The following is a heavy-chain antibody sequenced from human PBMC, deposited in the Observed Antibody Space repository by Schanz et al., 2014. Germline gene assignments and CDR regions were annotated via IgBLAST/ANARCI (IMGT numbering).Heavy chain of an antibody. CDR3: ASDTMGGNFVLDV. D-gene: IGHD3-10*01. J-gene: IGHJ6*02. CDR1: GDTFRSYT. CDR2: IIPITGIT. Sequence: QVQLVQSGAEVKKPGSSVKVSCKASGDTFRSYTINWVRHAPGQGLEWMGRIIPITGITNYAQKFQGRVTFTADKSTSTAFLEVNSLRSEDTAVYYCASDTMGGNFVLDVWGQGTTVTVSS. V-gene: IGHV1-69*02.